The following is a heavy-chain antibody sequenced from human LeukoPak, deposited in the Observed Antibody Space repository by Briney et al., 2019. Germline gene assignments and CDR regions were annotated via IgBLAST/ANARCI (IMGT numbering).Heavy chain of an antibody. J-gene: IGHJ4*02. V-gene: IGHV3-21*01. D-gene: IGHD3-3*01. CDR2: ISSSSSYI. CDR1: GFTFSSYS. CDR3: ARADTIFGVVIDY. Sequence: PGGSLRLSCAASGFTFSSYSMNWVRQAPGKGLEWVSSISSSSSYIYYADSVKGRFTISRDNAKNSLYLQMNSLRAEDTAVYYCARADTIFGVVIDYWGQGTLVTVS.